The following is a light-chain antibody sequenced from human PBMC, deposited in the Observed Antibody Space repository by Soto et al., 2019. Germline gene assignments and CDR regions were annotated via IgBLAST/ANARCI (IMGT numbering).Light chain of an antibody. CDR3: QQYNTYSMYT. Sequence: DIPMTQSPSTLSASIGERVTITCRASQSITKWLAWYQQKPGKAPKVLISDASNLESGVPSRFSGSGSETEFTLTISSLQHDDFVTDYCQQYNTYSMYTFGQGTKLEIK. J-gene: IGKJ2*01. CDR1: QSITKW. V-gene: IGKV1-5*01. CDR2: DAS.